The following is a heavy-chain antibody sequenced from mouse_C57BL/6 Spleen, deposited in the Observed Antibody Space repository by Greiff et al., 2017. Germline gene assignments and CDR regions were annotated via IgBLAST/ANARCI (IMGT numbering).Heavy chain of an antibody. CDR1: GFTFRSYT. CDR2: ISGGGGNT. J-gene: IGHJ2*01. Sequence: EVQLVESGGGLVKPGGSLKLSCAASGFTFRSYTMSWVRQTPEKRLEWVATISGGGGNTYYPDSVKGRFTISRDNAKNTLYLQMSSLRSEDTALYYCARLQLYFDYWGQGTTLTVSS. V-gene: IGHV5-9*01. D-gene: IGHD4-1*02. CDR3: ARLQLYFDY.